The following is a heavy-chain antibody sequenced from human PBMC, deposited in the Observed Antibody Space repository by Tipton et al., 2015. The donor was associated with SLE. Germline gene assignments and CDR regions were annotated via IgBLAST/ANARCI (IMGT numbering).Heavy chain of an antibody. CDR1: GGSISSGSYY. V-gene: IGHV4-61*02. CDR3: ARMDRGSSPPWGAFDY. J-gene: IGHJ4*02. CDR2: IYTRGST. D-gene: IGHD3-10*01. Sequence: TLSLTCTVSGGSISSGSYYWSWIRQPAGKGLEWIGRIYTRGSTNYNPSLKTRVTISVDTSKNQFSPTLSSVPAADTAVYSCARMDRGSSPPWGAFDYWGQGTLVTVSS.